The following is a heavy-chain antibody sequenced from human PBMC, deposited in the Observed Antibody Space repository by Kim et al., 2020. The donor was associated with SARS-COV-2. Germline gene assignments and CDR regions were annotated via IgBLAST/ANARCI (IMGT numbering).Heavy chain of an antibody. V-gene: IGHV3-33*01. CDR2: MWADGTKR. CDR3: ARDNVVKSRHSQFDY. CDR1: GFVLRNYG. J-gene: IGHJ4*01. D-gene: IGHD2-8*01. Sequence: GGSLRLSCTLSGFVLRNYGIHWVRQAPGKGLEWVAVMWADGTKRNYADSVNGRFTVSRDTSEKIVYLKITSLRDEDTAVYYCARDNVVKSRHSQFDYWG.